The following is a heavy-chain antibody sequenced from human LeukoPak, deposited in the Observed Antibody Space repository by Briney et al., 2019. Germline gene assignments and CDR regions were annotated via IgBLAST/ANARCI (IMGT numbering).Heavy chain of an antibody. CDR1: GFTFNTYG. J-gene: IGHJ4*02. CDR2: ISGRDTNT. D-gene: IGHD4-23*01. Sequence: GGSLRLSCAAPGFTFNTYGMSWVRQAPGRGLEWVSAISGRDTNTYYAVSVEGRLTISRDNSKNTLYLQMNSLRAEDTAVYYCARRSDYGSNGNYFDYWGQGTPVTVSS. V-gene: IGHV3-23*01. CDR3: ARRSDYGSNGNYFDY.